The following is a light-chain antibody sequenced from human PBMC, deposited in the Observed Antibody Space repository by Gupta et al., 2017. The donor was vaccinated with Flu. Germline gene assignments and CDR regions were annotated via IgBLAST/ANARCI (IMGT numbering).Light chain of an antibody. CDR3: AAWDDSLNGHLV. CDR2: TNN. V-gene: IGLV1-44*01. Sequence: QSVLTQPPSASGTPGRRVTISCSGSSSNIGTNTVNWYQQLPGTAPKLLIYTNNQRPSGVPDRFSGSKSGTSASLAISGLQSEDEANYYCAAWDDSLNGHLVFGGGTRLTVV. CDR1: SSNIGTNT. J-gene: IGLJ2*01.